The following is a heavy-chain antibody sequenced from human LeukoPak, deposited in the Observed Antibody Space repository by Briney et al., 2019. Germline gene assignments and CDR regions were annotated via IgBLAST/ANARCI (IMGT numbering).Heavy chain of an antibody. CDR1: GDSISSLY. CDR3: AGEHRSPRPNWFDP. Sequence: PSETLSLTCTVSGDSISSLYWSWIRQPPGKRPEWIGSTYNSGSTNYNPSMKSRVTISVDTSKNQLSLKLSSVTAADTAVYYCAGEHRSPRPNWFDPWGQGTLVTVSS. J-gene: IGHJ5*02. CDR2: TYNSGST. V-gene: IGHV4-59*01.